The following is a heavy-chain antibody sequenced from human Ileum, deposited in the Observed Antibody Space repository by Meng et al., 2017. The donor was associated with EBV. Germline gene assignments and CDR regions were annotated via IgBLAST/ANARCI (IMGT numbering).Heavy chain of an antibody. CDR1: GFTFDDYG. J-gene: IGHJ5*01. V-gene: IGHV3-43*01. CDR2: LDWNGDNT. D-gene: IGHD2-2*01. Sequence: VEAVGIVVQPGESLRLSCEASGFTFDDYGMHWVRQAPGKGREWVSLLDWNGDNTYYADSVKGRFTISRDNSKNSLYLQMDSLRIEDTAFYFCAKEVGTMWFDSWGQGTLVTVSS. CDR3: AKEVGTMWFDS.